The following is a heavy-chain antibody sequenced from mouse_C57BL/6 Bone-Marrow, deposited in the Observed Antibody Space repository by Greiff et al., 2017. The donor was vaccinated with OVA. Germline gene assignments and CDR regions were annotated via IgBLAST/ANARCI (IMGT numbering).Heavy chain of an antibody. V-gene: IGHV14-1*01. D-gene: IGHD1-1*01. Sequence: VQLQQSGAELVRPGASVKLSCTASGFNIKDYYMHWVKQRPEQGLEWIGRIDPEDGDTEYAPKFQGKATMTADTSPNTAYLQLSSLTSEDTAVYYCTTPYGSSYLWYFDVWGTGTTVTVSS. CDR3: TTPYGSSYLWYFDV. J-gene: IGHJ1*03. CDR2: IDPEDGDT. CDR1: GFNIKDYY.